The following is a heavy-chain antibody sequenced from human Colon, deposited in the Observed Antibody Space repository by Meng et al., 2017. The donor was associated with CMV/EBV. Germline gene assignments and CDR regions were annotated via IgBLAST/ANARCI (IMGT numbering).Heavy chain of an antibody. Sequence: QVQLVQSGAEVKKPGASVRVSCKASGYTFIGYYIHWVRQAPGQGLEWMGRINPNNDDTNYAQKFQGLVTMTGDTSIKTAHLHLERLRSDDTAVYYCAEERELILNSWGQGTLVTVSS. V-gene: IGHV1-2*04. D-gene: IGHD1-7*01. CDR2: INPNNDDT. CDR1: GYTFIGYY. CDR3: AEERELILNS. J-gene: IGHJ4*02.